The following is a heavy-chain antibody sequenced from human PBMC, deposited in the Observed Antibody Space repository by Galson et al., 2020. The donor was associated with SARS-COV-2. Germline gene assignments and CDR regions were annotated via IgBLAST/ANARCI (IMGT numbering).Heavy chain of an antibody. Sequence: ASVKVSCKASGFTFSNSFIQWVRQALGLRLECMGWIALGSGNTISAQIFQEIVTFTRDMSTNTAYMEVRSLTSEDTAVYYCGADAPPTTFGVAPDAFDIWGQGTLVTVSS. CDR1: GFTFSNSF. J-gene: IGHJ3*02. CDR2: IALGSGNT. V-gene: IGHV1-58*02. CDR3: GADAPPTTFGVAPDAFDI. D-gene: IGHD3-3*01.